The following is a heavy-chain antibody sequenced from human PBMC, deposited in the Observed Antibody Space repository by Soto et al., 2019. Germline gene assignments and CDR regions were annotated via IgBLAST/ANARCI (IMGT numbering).Heavy chain of an antibody. J-gene: IGHJ3*02. V-gene: IGHV1-69*13. D-gene: IGHD3-22*01. Sequence: SVKVSCKASGGTFSSYAISWVRQAPGQGLEWMGGIIPIFGTANYAQEFQGRVTITADESTSTAYMELSSLRSEDTAVYYCARYRLWSSGYYPKDAFDIWGQGTMVTVSS. CDR3: ARYRLWSSGYYPKDAFDI. CDR2: IIPIFGTA. CDR1: GGTFSSYA.